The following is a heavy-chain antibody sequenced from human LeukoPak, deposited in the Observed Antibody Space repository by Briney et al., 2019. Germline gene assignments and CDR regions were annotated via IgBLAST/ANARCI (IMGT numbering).Heavy chain of an antibody. D-gene: IGHD7-27*01. CDR1: GFTFTSSA. CDR2: IVVGSGNT. V-gene: IGHV1-58*01. J-gene: IGHJ4*02. Sequence: GASVKVSCKASGFTFTSSAVQWVRQARGQRLEWIGWIVVGSGNTDYAQKFQERVTITRDMSTSTAYMELSSLRSEDTAVYYCATGKTQNGDDYWGQGTLVTVSS. CDR3: ATGKTQNGDDY.